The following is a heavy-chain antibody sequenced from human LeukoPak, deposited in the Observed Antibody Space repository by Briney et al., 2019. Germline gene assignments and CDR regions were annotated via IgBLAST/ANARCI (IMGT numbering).Heavy chain of an antibody. D-gene: IGHD3-22*01. V-gene: IGHV1-24*01. CDR2: FDPEDGET. CDR3: ATESNGYNYY. J-gene: IGHJ4*02. CDR1: GYTLSQLS. Sequence: GASVKVSCKVSGYTLSQLSMHWVRQAPGKGLEWMGGFDPEDGETIYAQKFQGRVTMTEDTSTDTAYMEMRSLRSEDTAVYYCATESNGYNYYWGQGTLVTVYS.